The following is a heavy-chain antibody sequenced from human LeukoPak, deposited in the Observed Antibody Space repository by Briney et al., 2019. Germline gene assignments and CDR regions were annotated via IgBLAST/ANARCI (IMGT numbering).Heavy chain of an antibody. V-gene: IGHV4-61*01. Sequence: SETLSLTCAVSGGSVSSGNYYWSWIRQPPGKGLDWIGYIYYSGSTNYNPSLKSRVTISVDTSKNQFSLRLSSVTAADTAVYYCARDPSGYFNYWGQGTLATVSS. J-gene: IGHJ4*02. CDR1: GGSVSSGNYY. D-gene: IGHD3-22*01. CDR3: ARDPSGYFNY. CDR2: IYYSGST.